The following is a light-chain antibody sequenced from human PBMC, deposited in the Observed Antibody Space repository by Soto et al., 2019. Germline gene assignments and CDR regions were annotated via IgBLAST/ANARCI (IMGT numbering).Light chain of an antibody. CDR2: GAS. CDR1: QSVRSN. CDR3: QQYNNWPQT. J-gene: IGKJ1*01. V-gene: IGKV3-15*01. Sequence: EIVMPQSPATLSVSPGERATLSCSSSQSVRSNLAWYQQKPGQAPRLLIHGASTRATDIPARFSGSGSGTEFTLTISSLQSEDFAEYHCQQYNNWPQTFGQGTKVDIK.